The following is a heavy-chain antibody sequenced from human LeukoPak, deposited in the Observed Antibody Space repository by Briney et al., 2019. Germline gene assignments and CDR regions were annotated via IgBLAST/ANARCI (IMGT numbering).Heavy chain of an antibody. V-gene: IGHV4-34*01. D-gene: IGHD3-9*01. CDR1: GGSFSGYY. J-gene: IGHJ3*02. CDR3: ASFPVLRYFDWLLSADAFDI. Sequence: SETLSLTCAVYGGSFSGYYWSWIRQPPGKGLEWIGEINHSGSTNYNPSLKSRVTISVDTSKNQFSLKLSSVTAADTAVYYCASFPVLRYFDWLLSADAFDIWGQGTMVTVSS. CDR2: INHSGST.